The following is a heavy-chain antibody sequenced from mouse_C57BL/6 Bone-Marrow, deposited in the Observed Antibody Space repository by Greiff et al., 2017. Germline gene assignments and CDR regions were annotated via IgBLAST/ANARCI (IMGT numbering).Heavy chain of an antibody. Sequence: VKLVESGAELARPGASVKMSCKASGYTFTSYTMHWVKQRPGQGLEWIGYINPSSGYTKYNQKFKDKATLTADKSSSTAYMQLSSLTSEDSAVYYCARRLTGTRGDYWGQGTTLTVSA. CDR2: INPSSGYT. CDR1: GYTFTSYT. V-gene: IGHV1-4*01. D-gene: IGHD4-1*01. CDR3: ARRLTGTRGDY. J-gene: IGHJ2*01.